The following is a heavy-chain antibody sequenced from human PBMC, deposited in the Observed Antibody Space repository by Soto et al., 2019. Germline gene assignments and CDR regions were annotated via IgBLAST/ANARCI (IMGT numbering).Heavy chain of an antibody. V-gene: IGHV3-23*01. Sequence: EVQLLESGGGLVQPGGSLRLSCAASGFTFSSYALSWVRQAPGKGLEWVSPISGRGGSTYYADSVKGRFTISRDNSKNTLYLQRSSLRAEDTAVYYGARDLGGMRELLRWLGYYSYGMDVWGQGTTVTVSS. D-gene: IGHD1-26*01. J-gene: IGHJ6*02. CDR1: GFTFSSYA. CDR2: ISGRGGST. CDR3: ARDLGGMRELLRWLGYYSYGMDV.